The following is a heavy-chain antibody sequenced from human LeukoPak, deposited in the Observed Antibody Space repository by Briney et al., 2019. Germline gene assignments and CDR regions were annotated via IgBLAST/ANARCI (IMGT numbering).Heavy chain of an antibody. CDR3: ARGSYKAATKGYFDY. D-gene: IGHD6-25*01. CDR2: IWYDGSNK. V-gene: IGHV3-33*01. CDR1: GFTFSSYG. Sequence: GRSLRLSCAASGFTFSSYGMHWVRQAPGKGLEWVAVIWYDGSNKYYADSVKGRFTISRDNSKNTLYLQMSSLRAEDTAVYYCARGSYKAATKGYFDYWGQGTLVTVSS. J-gene: IGHJ4*02.